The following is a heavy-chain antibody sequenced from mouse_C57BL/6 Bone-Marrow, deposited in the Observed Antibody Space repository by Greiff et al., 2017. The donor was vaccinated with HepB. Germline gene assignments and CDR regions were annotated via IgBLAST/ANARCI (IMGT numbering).Heavy chain of an antibody. CDR2: ISDGGSYT. J-gene: IGHJ2*01. D-gene: IGHD2-10*01. Sequence: EVKVEESGGGLVKPGGSLKLSCAASGFTFSSYAMSWVRQTPEKRLEWVATISDGGSYTYYPDNVKGRFTISRDNAKNNLYLQMSHLKSEDTAMYYCAREGPLLSTLYFDYWGQGTTLTVSS. CDR3: AREGPLLSTLYFDY. CDR1: GFTFSSYA. V-gene: IGHV5-4*01.